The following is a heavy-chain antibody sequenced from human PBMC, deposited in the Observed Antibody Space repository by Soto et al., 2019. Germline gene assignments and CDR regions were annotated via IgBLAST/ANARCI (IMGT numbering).Heavy chain of an antibody. CDR1: GFTFSSYG. J-gene: IGHJ4*02. CDR3: AKLASSAGRVLYYFDY. Sequence: QVQLVESGGGVVQPGRSLRLSCAASGFTFSSYGMHWVRQAPGKGLEWVAVISYDGSNKYYADSVKGRFTISRDNSKNTLYLQMNSLRAEDTAVYYCAKLASSAGRVLYYFDYWGQGTLVTVSS. V-gene: IGHV3-30*18. D-gene: IGHD6-13*01. CDR2: ISYDGSNK.